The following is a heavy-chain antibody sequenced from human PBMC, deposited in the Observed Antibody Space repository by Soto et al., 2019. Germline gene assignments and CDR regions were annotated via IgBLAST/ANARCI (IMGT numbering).Heavy chain of an antibody. CDR1: GFTFSSYA. V-gene: IGHV3-23*01. CDR2: ISGSGGST. D-gene: IGHD3-10*01. J-gene: IGHJ6*03. CDR3: AKDHYYVSGSPVYYYMDV. Sequence: EVQLLESGGGLVQPGGSLRLSCAASGFTFSSYAMSWVRQAPGKGLEWVSAISGSGGSTYYADSVKGRFTISRDNSNNRLYRKMYSLRAVNTAVYDFAKDHYYVSGSPVYYYMDVWGKGATVTVPS.